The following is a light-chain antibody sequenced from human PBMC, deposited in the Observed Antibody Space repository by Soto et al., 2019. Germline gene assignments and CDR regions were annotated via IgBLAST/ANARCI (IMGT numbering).Light chain of an antibody. J-gene: IGLJ1*01. CDR2: SNN. V-gene: IGLV1-47*02. Sequence: QSVLTQPPSASGTPGQRVTIPCSGSSSNIGSNYVYWYQQLPGTAPKLLIYSNNQRPSGVPDRFSGSKSGTSASLAISGLRSEDEADYYCAAWDDSLSGQVFGTGTKVTVL. CDR1: SSNIGSNY. CDR3: AAWDDSLSGQV.